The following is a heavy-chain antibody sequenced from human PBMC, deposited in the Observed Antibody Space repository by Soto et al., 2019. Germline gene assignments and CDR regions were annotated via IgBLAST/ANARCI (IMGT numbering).Heavy chain of an antibody. CDR1: GYSFTSYW. Sequence: GESLKISCKGSGYSFTSYWIGWVRQMPGKGQEWMGIIWPGDSDTTYSPSFQGQVTISADKSISTAYLQWSSLKASDTATYYCAILPTIRKHREPLDSWGQGTLVTVSS. CDR3: AILPTIRKHREPLDS. J-gene: IGHJ4*02. CDR2: IWPGDSDT. D-gene: IGHD3-3*02. V-gene: IGHV5-51*01.